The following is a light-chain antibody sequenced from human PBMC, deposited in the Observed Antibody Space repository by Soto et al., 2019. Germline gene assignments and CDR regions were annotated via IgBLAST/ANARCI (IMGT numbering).Light chain of an antibody. CDR1: SSDVGHYNY. CDR3: CSYTTTTSRV. V-gene: IGLV2-14*03. Sequence: QSALTQPASVSGSPGQSITISCTGTSSDVGHYNYVSWYQQHPGNAPKLMGYDVSTRASGISDRFSGSKSGNTASLTISGLQAEDEADYYCCSYTTTTSRVFGTGTKLTVL. J-gene: IGLJ1*01. CDR2: DVS.